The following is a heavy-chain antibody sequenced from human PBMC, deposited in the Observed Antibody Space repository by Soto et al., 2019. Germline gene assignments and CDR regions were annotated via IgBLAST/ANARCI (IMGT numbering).Heavy chain of an antibody. CDR3: ARGGSGSWTDEDHYYYGMDV. Sequence: KTSETLSLTCAVSGYSISSGYYWGWIRQPPGKGLEWIGSIYHSGSTYYNPSLKSRVTISVDTSKNQFSLKLSSVTAADTAVYYCARGGSGSWTDEDHYYYGMDVWGQGTAVTVSS. V-gene: IGHV4-38-2*01. CDR1: GYSISSGYY. CDR2: IYHSGST. J-gene: IGHJ6*02. D-gene: IGHD6-13*01.